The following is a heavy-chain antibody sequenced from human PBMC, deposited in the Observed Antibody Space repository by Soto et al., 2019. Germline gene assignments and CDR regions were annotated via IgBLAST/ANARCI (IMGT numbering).Heavy chain of an antibody. CDR3: ARDRYSSSPGHLVD. J-gene: IGHJ4*02. D-gene: IGHD6-19*01. V-gene: IGHV3-30*03. CDR2: ISDDGSNK. Sequence: QVQLVESGGGVVQPGTSLRLSCTASGLVFRNYGMHWVRQAPGKGLEWVAVISDDGSNKNYADSMKGRLTISRDNSKSTLFQQMNRLRVEDTAIYYCARDRYSSSPGHLVDWGQGTLVTVSS. CDR1: GLVFRNYG.